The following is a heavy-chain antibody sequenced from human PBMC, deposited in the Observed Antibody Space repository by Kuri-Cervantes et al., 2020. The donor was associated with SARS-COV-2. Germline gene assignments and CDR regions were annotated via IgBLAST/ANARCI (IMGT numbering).Heavy chain of an antibody. J-gene: IGHJ6*02. D-gene: IGHD6-13*01. CDR3: ARDEFSSSWHGYYYGMDV. Sequence: GGSLRLSCAASGFTFDDYTMHWVRQAPGKGLEWVSLISWDGGSTYYADSVKGRFTISRDNAKNSLYLQMNSLRAEDTAVYYCARDEFSSSWHGYYYGMDVWGQGTTVTVSS. CDR1: GFTFDDYT. CDR2: ISWDGGST. V-gene: IGHV3-43*01.